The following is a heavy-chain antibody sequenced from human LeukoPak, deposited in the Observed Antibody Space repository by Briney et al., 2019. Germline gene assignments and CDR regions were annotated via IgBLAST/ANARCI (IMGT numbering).Heavy chain of an antibody. J-gene: IGHJ3*01. Sequence: GGSLRLSCAASGFTFSTYTMSWVRQAPGKGLEWVSAISGSGGSTYYADSVKGRLTISRDNSKNTLYLQMNSLRAEDTAIYYCAKDRGGCANGVCYTLGAFDVWGHGTMVTVSS. CDR2: ISGSGGST. CDR3: AKDRGGCANGVCYTLGAFDV. V-gene: IGHV3-23*01. D-gene: IGHD2-8*01. CDR1: GFTFSTYT.